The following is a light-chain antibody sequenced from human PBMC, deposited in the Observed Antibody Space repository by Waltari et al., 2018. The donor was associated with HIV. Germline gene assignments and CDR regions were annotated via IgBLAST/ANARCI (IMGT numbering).Light chain of an antibody. CDR3: AAWDASLHVV. J-gene: IGLJ2*01. CDR1: SANIGTNT. Sequence: QSVLTQPPSASGTLGQGFTIPCFASSANIGTNTVNWYQHLPGAAPKLIIFRNHQRPSGVPDRFSGSQSGTSAFLTITGLLPGDEATYYCAAWDASLHVVFGGGTQLTVL. V-gene: IGLV1-44*01. CDR2: RNH.